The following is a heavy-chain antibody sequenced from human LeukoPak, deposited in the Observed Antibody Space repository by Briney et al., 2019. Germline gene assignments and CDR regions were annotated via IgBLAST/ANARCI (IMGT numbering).Heavy chain of an antibody. D-gene: IGHD1-26*01. V-gene: IGHV3-23*01. CDR2: ISGSGGST. CDR1: GFTFSSYA. J-gene: IGHJ4*02. Sequence: PGGSLRLSCAASGFTFSSYAMSWVRRAPGKGLEWVSAISGSGGSTYYADSVKGRFTISRDNSKNTLYLQMNSLRAEDTAVYYCAKFRLEWELLPPDFDYWGQGTLVTVSS. CDR3: AKFRLEWELLPPDFDY.